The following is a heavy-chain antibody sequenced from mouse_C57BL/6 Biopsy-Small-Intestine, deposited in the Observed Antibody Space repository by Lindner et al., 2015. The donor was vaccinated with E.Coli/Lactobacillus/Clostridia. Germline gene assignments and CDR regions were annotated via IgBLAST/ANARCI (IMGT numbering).Heavy chain of an antibody. Sequence: VQLQESGPELVKPGASVKLSCKASGYTFTSYDINWVKQRPGQGLEWIGWIYPRDGSTKYNEKFKGKATLTVDTSSSTAYMELHSLTSEDSAVYFCARGGLYYGNYYFDFWGQDTTLTVSS. CDR2: IYPRDGST. CDR1: GYTFTSYD. J-gene: IGHJ2*01. V-gene: IGHV1-85*01. CDR3: ARGGLYYGNYYFDF. D-gene: IGHD2-1*01.